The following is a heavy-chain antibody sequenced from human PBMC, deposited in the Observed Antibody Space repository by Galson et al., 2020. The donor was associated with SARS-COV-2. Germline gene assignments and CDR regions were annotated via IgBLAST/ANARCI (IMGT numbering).Heavy chain of an antibody. CDR2: IDPDRGGT. V-gene: IGHV1-2*02. CDR3: ATLTTDDY. CDR1: GYNFTAYY. J-gene: IGHJ4*02. Sequence: ASVKVSCKASGYNFTAYYIHWVRQAPGQGLEWMGWIDPDRGGTKYAQTLQGRVTMTRDTSITTAYMALTRLRSDDTAKYDCATLTTDDYWGQGTLVTVSS.